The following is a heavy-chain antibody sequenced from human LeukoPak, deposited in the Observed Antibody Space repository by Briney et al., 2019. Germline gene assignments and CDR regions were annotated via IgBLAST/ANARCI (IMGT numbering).Heavy chain of an antibody. CDR2: LSYDGSNK. CDR1: GFTFSGYT. CDR3: AREGDYGGKSGFGY. J-gene: IGHJ4*02. V-gene: IGHV3-30*04. D-gene: IGHD4-23*01. Sequence: PGRSLRLYCAASGFTFSGYTMHWVRQAPGKGLEWVAILSYDGSNKYYADSVKGRFTISRDNSKNTLFLQMNSLRDEDTAVYYCAREGDYGGKSGFGYWGQGTLVSVSS.